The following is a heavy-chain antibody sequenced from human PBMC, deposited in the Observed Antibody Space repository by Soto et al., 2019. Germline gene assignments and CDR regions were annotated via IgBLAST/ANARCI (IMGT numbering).Heavy chain of an antibody. CDR3: ASGRSRQLWTNFYYGMDV. CDR2: IIPIFGTA. CDR1: GGTFSSYA. D-gene: IGHD5-18*01. Sequence: SVKVSCKASGGTFSSYAISWVRQAPRQGLEWMGGIIPIFGTANYPQKLQGRVTITADESTSTAYMELSSLRFEDTAVYYCASGRSRQLWTNFYYGMDVWGQGTTVTVSS. V-gene: IGHV1-69*13. J-gene: IGHJ6*02.